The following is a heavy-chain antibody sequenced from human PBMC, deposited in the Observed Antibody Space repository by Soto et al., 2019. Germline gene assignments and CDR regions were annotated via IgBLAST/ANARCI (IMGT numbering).Heavy chain of an antibody. CDR3: ARPLLMVYAYEAFDI. CDR1: GGSISSSSYY. J-gene: IGHJ3*02. D-gene: IGHD2-8*01. CDR2: IYYSGST. V-gene: IGHV4-39*01. Sequence: PSETLSLTCTVSGGSISSSSYYWGWIRQPPGKGLEWIGSIYYSGSTYYNPSLKSRVTISVDTSKNQFSLKLSSVTAADTDVYCCARPLLMVYAYEAFDIWGQGKMVTVSS.